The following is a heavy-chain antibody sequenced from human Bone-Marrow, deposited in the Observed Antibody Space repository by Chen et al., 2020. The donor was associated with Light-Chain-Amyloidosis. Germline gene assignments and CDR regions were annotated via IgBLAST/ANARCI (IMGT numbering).Heavy chain of an antibody. CDR3: ANDLRTYGDYDYYYSGLDV. J-gene: IGHJ6*02. CDR2: ISYDGNNQ. Sequence: QVQLVESGGGVVEPGKYLRLSCAASGFTFRTYCMHWVRQAPGKGPEWLALISYDGNNQYYSDSVECRFTISRDNSKNTVYLQMNSLRLEDTALYYCANDLRTYGDYDYYYSGLDVWGQGTAVTVSS. V-gene: IGHV3-30*18. D-gene: IGHD4-17*01. CDR1: GFTFRTYC.